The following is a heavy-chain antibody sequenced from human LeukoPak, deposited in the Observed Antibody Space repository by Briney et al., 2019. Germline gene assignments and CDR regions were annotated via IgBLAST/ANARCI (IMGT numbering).Heavy chain of an antibody. V-gene: IGHV3-23*01. CDR3: AKVGARGCSSSTCFIY. Sequence: PGGSLRLSCAASGFTFRSYAMSWVRQAPGKGLEWVSAISGSGDTTYYADSVKGRFTISRDNSKNTLYLQMNSLRPEDTAVYYCAKVGARGCSSSTCFIYWVQGTLVTVSS. CDR1: GFTFRSYA. J-gene: IGHJ4*02. D-gene: IGHD2-2*01. CDR2: ISGSGDTT.